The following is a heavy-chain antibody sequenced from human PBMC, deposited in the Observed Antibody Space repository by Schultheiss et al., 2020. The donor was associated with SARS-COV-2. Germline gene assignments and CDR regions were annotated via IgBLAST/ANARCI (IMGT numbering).Heavy chain of an antibody. CDR3: AKGAVAGDDAFDL. V-gene: IGHV3-30*18. D-gene: IGHD6-19*01. CDR1: GFTFSNAW. J-gene: IGHJ3*01. Sequence: GESLKISCAASGFTFSNAWMNWVRQAPGKGLEWMATISYDGTITYYADSVKGRFTMSRDNSRNTLYLQMHILRPEDTAVYYCAKGAVAGDDAFDLWGQGTLVTVSS. CDR2: ISYDGTIT.